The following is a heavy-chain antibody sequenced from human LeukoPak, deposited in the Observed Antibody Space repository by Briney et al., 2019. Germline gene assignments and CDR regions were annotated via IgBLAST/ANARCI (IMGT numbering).Heavy chain of an antibody. V-gene: IGHV4-59*08. CDR1: GSSISGYY. Sequence: PSETLSLTCTVSGSSISGYYWSWIRQPPGKGLEWIGYIYYSGSTNYNPSLKSRVTISVDTSKNQFSLKLSSVTAADTAVYYCARRDYDSSGYYSSGAFDIWGQGTMVTVSS. D-gene: IGHD3-22*01. CDR2: IYYSGST. CDR3: ARRDYDSSGYYSSGAFDI. J-gene: IGHJ3*02.